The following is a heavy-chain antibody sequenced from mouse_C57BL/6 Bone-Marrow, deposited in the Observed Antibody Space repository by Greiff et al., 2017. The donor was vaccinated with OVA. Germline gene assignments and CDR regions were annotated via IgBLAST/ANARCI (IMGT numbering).Heavy chain of an antibody. V-gene: IGHV1-61*01. CDR2: IYPSDSET. J-gene: IGHJ4*01. Sequence: VQLQQPGAELVRPGSSVKLSCKASGYTFTSYWMDWVKQRPGQGLEWIGNIYPSDSETHYNQKFKDKATLTVDKSSSTAYMQLSSLTSEDSAVYYCAGGITTVVPCYAMDYWGQGTSVTVSS. CDR1: GYTFTSYW. D-gene: IGHD1-1*01. CDR3: AGGITTVVPCYAMDY.